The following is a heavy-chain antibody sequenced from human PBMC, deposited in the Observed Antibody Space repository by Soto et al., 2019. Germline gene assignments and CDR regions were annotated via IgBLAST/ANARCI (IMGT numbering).Heavy chain of an antibody. CDR1: GFSLSTSGMR. J-gene: IGHJ4*02. CDR2: IDWDDDK. V-gene: IGHV2-70*04. Sequence: SCPTVVNPTQTLTLTCTFSGFSLSTSGMRVSGIRQPPGKALEWLARIDWDDDKFYNTSLKTRLTISKDSSKNQVVLTMTNMDPVDTATYYCARMFHCSGGTCPFDYWGQGALVTVSS. CDR3: ARMFHCSGGTCPFDY. D-gene: IGHD2-15*01.